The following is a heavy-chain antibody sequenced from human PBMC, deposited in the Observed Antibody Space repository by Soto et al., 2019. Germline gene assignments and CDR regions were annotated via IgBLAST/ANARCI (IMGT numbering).Heavy chain of an antibody. CDR3: ARGPNWGYRFDS. D-gene: IGHD7-27*01. J-gene: IGHJ4*02. CDR2: LIPLFGTT. CDR1: GGTFSGHA. V-gene: IGHV1-69*06. Sequence: QVQLVQSGAEVKKPGSSVKVSCEASGGTFSGHAISWVRQAPGQGPEWMGGLIPLFGTTQHAQNFQDRLTITADKSTSTAYMELTSLRFEYTAISYCARGPNWGYRFDSWGQGTLVTVSS.